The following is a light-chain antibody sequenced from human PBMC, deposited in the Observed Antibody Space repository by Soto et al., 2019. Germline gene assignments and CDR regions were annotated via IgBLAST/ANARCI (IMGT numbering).Light chain of an antibody. CDR1: QIVSNS. CDR2: DAS. Sequence: EIVLTQSPATLSLSPGKRVTLSCRASQIVSNSLVWYQQKPGQAPRPLIYDASKRATGIPARFSGSGSGTDFTLTISSLEPEDFAVYYCQQRGNWPLTFGGGTRVEIK. J-gene: IGKJ4*01. CDR3: QQRGNWPLT. V-gene: IGKV3-11*01.